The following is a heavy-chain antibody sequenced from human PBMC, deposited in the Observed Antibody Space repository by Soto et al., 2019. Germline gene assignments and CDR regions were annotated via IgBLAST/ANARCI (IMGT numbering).Heavy chain of an antibody. CDR1: GYSISSGYY. V-gene: IGHV4-38-2*01. CDR2: IYHSGNT. D-gene: IGHD3-22*01. CDR3: ARAEYYYDSSGYCFHFDY. Sequence: KPSETLSLTCAVSGYSISSGYYWGWIRQPPGKGLEWIGSIYHSGNTYYNPSLKSRVSISVDTSKNQFSLQPNSVIAADTAVFYCARAEYYYDSSGYCFHFDYWGQGALVTVSS. J-gene: IGHJ4*02.